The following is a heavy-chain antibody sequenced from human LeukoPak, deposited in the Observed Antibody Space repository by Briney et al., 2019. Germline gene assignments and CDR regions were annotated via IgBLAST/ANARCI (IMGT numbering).Heavy chain of an antibody. V-gene: IGHV3-30-3*01. CDR1: GFTFSSYA. CDR3: ARATTAYYFDY. Sequence: GGSLRLSCAASGFTFSSYAMHWVRQAPGKGLEWVAVISYDGSNKYYADSVKGRFTISRDNSKNTLYLQMNSLRAEDTAVYYCARATTAYYFDYWGQGTLVTVSS. CDR2: ISYDGSNK. J-gene: IGHJ4*02. D-gene: IGHD1-26*01.